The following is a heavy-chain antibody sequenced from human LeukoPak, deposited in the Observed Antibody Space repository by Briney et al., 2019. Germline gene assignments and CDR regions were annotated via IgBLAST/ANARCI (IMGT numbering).Heavy chain of an antibody. CDR3: AKGLSGYSSGWYDLDY. D-gene: IGHD6-19*01. V-gene: IGHV3-23*01. Sequence: GGSLRLSCAASGFTFSSYAMRWGRQAPGKGVGRVSAISGSGGSTYYADSVKGRSTISRDNSKDTLYLQMNSLRAEDTAVYYCAKGLSGYSSGWYDLDYWGQETLVSVSS. CDR2: ISGSGGST. J-gene: IGHJ4*02. CDR1: GFTFSSYA.